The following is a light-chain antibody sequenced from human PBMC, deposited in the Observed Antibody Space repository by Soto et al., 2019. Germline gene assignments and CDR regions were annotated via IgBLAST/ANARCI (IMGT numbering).Light chain of an antibody. CDR1: QSISTY. CDR3: QQTYSAPPWT. Sequence: IQMTQSPSSLSASVGDRVTITCRASQSISTYLNWYQQKPGKAPNLLIYAASNLQSGVPSRFSGSGSGTDFSLTISSLQPEDFAPYYCQQTYSAPPWTFGPGTQVEMK. CDR2: AAS. J-gene: IGKJ1*01. V-gene: IGKV1-39*01.